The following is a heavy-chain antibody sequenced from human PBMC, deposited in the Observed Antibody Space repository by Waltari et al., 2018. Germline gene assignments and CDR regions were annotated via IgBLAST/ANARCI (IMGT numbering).Heavy chain of an antibody. CDR3: ARFSYDSRTYYYMDV. D-gene: IGHD3-16*01. V-gene: IGHV3-48*04. CDR1: GFTFSSYS. J-gene: IGHJ6*03. CDR2: ISSSSSTI. Sequence: EVQLVESGGGLVQPGGSLRLSCAASGFTFSSYSMNWVRQAPGKGLEWVSYISSSSSTIYYADSVKGRFTISRDNAKNSLYLQMNSLRAEDTAVYYCARFSYDSRTYYYMDVWGKGTTVTVSS.